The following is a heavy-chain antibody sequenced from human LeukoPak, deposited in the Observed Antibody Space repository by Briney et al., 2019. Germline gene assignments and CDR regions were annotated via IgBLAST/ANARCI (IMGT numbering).Heavy chain of an antibody. D-gene: IGHD3-22*01. V-gene: IGHV4-34*01. J-gene: IGHJ6*03. CDR2: INHSGST. CDR3: ATGRIVVVITGYYYYYMDV. CDR1: GGSFSGYY. Sequence: PSETLSLTCAVYGGSFSGYYWSWIRQPPGKGLEWIGEINHSGSTNYNPSLKNRVTISVDTSKNQFSLKLSSVTAADTAVYYCATGRIVVVITGYYYYYMDVWGKGTTVTVSS.